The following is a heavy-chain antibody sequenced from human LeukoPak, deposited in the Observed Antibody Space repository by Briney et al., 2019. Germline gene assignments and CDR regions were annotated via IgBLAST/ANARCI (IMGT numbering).Heavy chain of an antibody. CDR1: GFTVSSNF. CDR3: ARASFTRNVLDY. CDR2: FYICGST. J-gene: IGHJ4*02. D-gene: IGHD2/OR15-2a*01. Sequence: GGSLRLSCAASGFTVSSNFMSWVRHAPGKGLEWVSLFYICGSTYYADSVKGRFTISRDNSKNALYLQMNSLRAEDTAVYYCARASFTRNVLDYWGQGTLVTVSS. V-gene: IGHV3-66*01.